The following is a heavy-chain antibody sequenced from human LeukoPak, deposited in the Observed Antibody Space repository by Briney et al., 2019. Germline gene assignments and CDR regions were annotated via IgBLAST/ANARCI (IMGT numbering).Heavy chain of an antibody. CDR1: GYSFTSYW. CDR2: IYPGDSDT. J-gene: IGHJ4*02. D-gene: IGHD3-9*01. CDR3: ARRFYDILTGYDFDY. V-gene: IGHV5-51*01. Sequence: GESLKISCKGSGYSFTSYWIGWVRQMPGKGLEWMGIIYPGDSDTRYSPSFQGQVTISADKSISTAYLQWSSLKASDTAMYYCARRFYDILTGYDFDYWGQGTLVTVSS.